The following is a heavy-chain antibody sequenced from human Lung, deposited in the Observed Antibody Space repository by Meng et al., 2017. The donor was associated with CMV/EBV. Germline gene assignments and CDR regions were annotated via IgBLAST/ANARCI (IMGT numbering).Heavy chain of an antibody. CDR3: ARVDYYDSSGYYNPDY. CDR1: TFTGSY. Sequence: TFTGSYLHWVRQAPGQGLEWMGWINPNGGGTNYAQKFKGRVTMTRDTSISTAYMELSRLRSDDTAVYYCARVDYYDSSGYYNPDYWGQGTLVTVSS. V-gene: IGHV1-2*02. J-gene: IGHJ4*02. CDR2: INPNGGGT. D-gene: IGHD3-22*01.